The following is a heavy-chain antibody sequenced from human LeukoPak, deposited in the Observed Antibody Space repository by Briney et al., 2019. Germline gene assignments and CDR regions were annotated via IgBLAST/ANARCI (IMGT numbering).Heavy chain of an antibody. CDR2: ISGSGGST. CDR1: GLTFSSYW. Sequence: GGSLRLSCAASGLTFSSYWMSWVRQAPGKGLEWVSAISGSGGSTYYADSVKGRFTISRDNSKNTLYLQMNSLRAEDTAVYYCAKAIYGDYVWYYYYMDVWGKGTTVTVSS. V-gene: IGHV3-23*01. J-gene: IGHJ6*03. D-gene: IGHD4-17*01. CDR3: AKAIYGDYVWYYYYMDV.